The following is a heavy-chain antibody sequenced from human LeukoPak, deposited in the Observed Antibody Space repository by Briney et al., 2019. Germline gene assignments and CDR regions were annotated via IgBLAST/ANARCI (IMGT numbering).Heavy chain of an antibody. D-gene: IGHD3-22*01. J-gene: IGHJ4*02. CDR1: GGSFSGYY. CDR2: INHSGST. Sequence: SETLSLTCAVSGGSFSGYYWSWIRQPPGKGLEWIGEINHSGSTNYNPSLKSRVTISVDTSKDQFSLKLSSVTAADTAVYYCARGKDYYDISGYLNYWGQGTLVTVSS. V-gene: IGHV4-34*01. CDR3: ARGKDYYDISGYLNY.